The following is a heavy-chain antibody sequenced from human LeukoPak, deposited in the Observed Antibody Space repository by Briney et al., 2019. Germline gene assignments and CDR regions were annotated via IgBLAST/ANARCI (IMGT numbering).Heavy chain of an antibody. D-gene: IGHD3-10*01. CDR1: ASTFSSNG. J-gene: IGHJ4*02. CDR3: ARDSSAASGSPHFDY. V-gene: IGHV3-33*01. Sequence: PVRLLRLSCEASASTFSSNGMHWFRQAPGLGLKCVALLWSDGSKKYYTDSLKGRFTISRDNSKNSLYLQMNILRAEDTAVYYCARDSSAASGSPHFDYWGQGTLVTVSS. CDR2: LWSDGSKK.